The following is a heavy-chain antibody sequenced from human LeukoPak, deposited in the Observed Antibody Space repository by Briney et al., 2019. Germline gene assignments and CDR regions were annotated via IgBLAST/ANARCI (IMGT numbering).Heavy chain of an antibody. CDR1: GGSVSSYY. J-gene: IGHJ3*02. D-gene: IGHD1-26*01. V-gene: IGHV4-59*08. Sequence: SETLSLTCTVSGGSVSSYYWSWIRQPPGKGLEWIGYIYYSGSTNYNPSLKSRVTISVDTSKNQFSLKLSSVTAADTAVYYCARRWELLYAFDIWGQGTMVTVSS. CDR2: IYYSGST. CDR3: ARRWELLYAFDI.